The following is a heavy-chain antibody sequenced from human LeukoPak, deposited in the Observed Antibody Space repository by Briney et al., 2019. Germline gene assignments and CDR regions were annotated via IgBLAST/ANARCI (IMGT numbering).Heavy chain of an antibody. CDR1: GFTFSSYS. D-gene: IGHD2-2*01. Sequence: GGSLRLSCAASGFTFSSYSMNWVRQAPGKGLERVSYISSSSSTIYYADSVKGRFTISRDNAKNSLYLQVNSLRAEDTAVYYCARDPGPAASAPYYYYYMDVWGKGTTVTVSS. CDR3: ARDPGPAASAPYYYYYMDV. CDR2: ISSSSSTI. J-gene: IGHJ6*03. V-gene: IGHV3-48*01.